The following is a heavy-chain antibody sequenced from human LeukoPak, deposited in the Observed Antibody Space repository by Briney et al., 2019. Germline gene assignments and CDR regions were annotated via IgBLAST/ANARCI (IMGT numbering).Heavy chain of an antibody. V-gene: IGHV1-69*13. J-gene: IGHJ3*02. Sequence: SVKVSCKASGGTFSSYAISWVRQAPGQGLEWMGGVIPIFGTANYAQKFQGRVTITADESTSTAYMELSSLRSEDTAVYYCARDSYSSSWYAIKIDAFDIWGLGTMVTVSS. CDR1: GGTFSSYA. D-gene: IGHD6-13*01. CDR2: VIPIFGTA. CDR3: ARDSYSSSWYAIKIDAFDI.